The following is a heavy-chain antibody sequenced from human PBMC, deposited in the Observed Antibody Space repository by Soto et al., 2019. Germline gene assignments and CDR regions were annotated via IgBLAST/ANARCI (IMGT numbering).Heavy chain of an antibody. CDR2: IWYGGKKT. V-gene: IGHV3-33*01. CDR1: GFSFNDFG. J-gene: IGHJ4*02. CDR3: ARENAPPYFDY. Sequence: QVHLVESGGGVVQPGRSLRLSCAASGFSFNDFGVHWVRQAPGKGLEWVAVIWYGGKKTNYVDSVKGRFIISRDISKKMVYLQMNSLRDEDTAVYYCARENAPPYFDYWGQGPLVTVSS. D-gene: IGHD2-2*01.